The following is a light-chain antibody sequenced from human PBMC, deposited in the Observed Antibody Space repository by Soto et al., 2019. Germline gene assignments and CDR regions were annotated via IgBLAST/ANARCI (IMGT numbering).Light chain of an antibody. V-gene: IGLV2-11*01. J-gene: IGLJ1*01. CDR2: DVS. Sequence: QSALTQPRSVSGSPGQSVAISCTGTNSNLGDYNYVSWYQQHPGKAPTLMISDVSKRPSGVPDRFSGSKSGNTASLTISGLQAEDEADYYCCSSAGTSTYVFGTGTKVTVL. CDR1: NSNLGDYNY. CDR3: CSSAGTSTYV.